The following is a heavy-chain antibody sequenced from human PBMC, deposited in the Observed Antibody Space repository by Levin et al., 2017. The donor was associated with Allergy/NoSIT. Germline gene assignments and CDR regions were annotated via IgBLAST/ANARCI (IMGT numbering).Heavy chain of an antibody. D-gene: IGHD3-10*01. CDR1: GGSISSGFYY. V-gene: IGHV4-61*02. CDR2: LYTSGNT. J-gene: IGHJ6*03. CDR3: ARSPMVRGVGNYYYYMDV. Sequence: LSQTLSLTCTVSGGSISSGFYYWSWIRQPAGKRLEWVGRLYTSGNTNYNPSLKNRVTISIDTSKNQFSLKLSSVTAADTAVYYCARSPMVRGVGNYYYYMDVWGKGTTVTVFS.